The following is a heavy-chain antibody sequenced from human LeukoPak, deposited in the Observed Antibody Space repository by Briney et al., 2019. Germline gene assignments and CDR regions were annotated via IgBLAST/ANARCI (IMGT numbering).Heavy chain of an antibody. V-gene: IGHV3-21*01. D-gene: IGHD4-17*01. CDR2: ISSSTSYI. CDR3: ARAGGSTVSHSDY. CDR1: GFTFSGYS. J-gene: IGHJ4*02. Sequence: GGSLRLSCAASGFTFSGYSMNWIRQAPGKGLEWVTSISSSTSYIYYADSVKGRFTISKDNAKNSLYLQMNSLRAEGTAVYYCARAGGSTVSHSDYWGQGTLVTVSS.